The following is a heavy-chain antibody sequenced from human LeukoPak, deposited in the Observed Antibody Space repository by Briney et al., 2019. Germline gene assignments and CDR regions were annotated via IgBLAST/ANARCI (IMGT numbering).Heavy chain of an antibody. CDR2: INHSGST. Sequence: PSETLSLTCAGYGGSFSGYYWSWIRQPPGKGLEWIGEINHSGSTNYNPSLKSRVTISVDTSKNQFSLKLSSVTAADTAVYYCARTKGSVLLWFGGTRYFDYWGQGTLVTVSS. J-gene: IGHJ4*02. CDR1: GGSFSGYY. CDR3: ARTKGSVLLWFGGTRYFDY. D-gene: IGHD3-10*01. V-gene: IGHV4-34*01.